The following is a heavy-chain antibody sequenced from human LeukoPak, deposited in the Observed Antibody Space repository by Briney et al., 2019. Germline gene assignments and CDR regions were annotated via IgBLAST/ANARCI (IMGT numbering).Heavy chain of an antibody. D-gene: IGHD2-2*01. Sequence: ASAKDSCKVSGYTLSELFIRWGRPGPGKRPGGVGDFVSADGATIFAQKYQGRVTLTADTSTHTTYMELSSLRSEATAVYYCAASIVVVPAGLFDDFDYWGQGTLVTVSS. CDR2: FVSADGAT. CDR3: AASIVVVPAGLFDDFDY. J-gene: IGHJ4*02. V-gene: IGHV1-24*01. CDR1: GYTLSELF.